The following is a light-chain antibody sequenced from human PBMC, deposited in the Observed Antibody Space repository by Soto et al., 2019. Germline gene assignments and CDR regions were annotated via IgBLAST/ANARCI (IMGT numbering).Light chain of an antibody. CDR2: DSS. Sequence: EIVLTQSPATLSLSLGERATLSCRASQSVISYLAWYQQKPGQAPRLLIYDSSNRATGIPARFSGSGSGTDFNLTISSLEPEDFAVYYCQQRSNWPWTFGQGTKVEIK. V-gene: IGKV3-11*01. CDR1: QSVISY. CDR3: QQRSNWPWT. J-gene: IGKJ1*01.